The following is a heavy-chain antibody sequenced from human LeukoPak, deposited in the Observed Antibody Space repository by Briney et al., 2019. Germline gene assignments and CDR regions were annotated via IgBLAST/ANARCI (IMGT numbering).Heavy chain of an antibody. CDR1: GGSISSGSYY. Sequence: PSETLSLTCTVSGGSISSGSYYWSWIRQPAGKGLEWIGRIYTSGSTNYNPSLKSRVTISVDTSKNQFSLKLSSVTAADTAVYYCASYRYSSGLTENDYWGQGTLVTVSS. V-gene: IGHV4-61*02. D-gene: IGHD5-18*01. CDR2: IYTSGST. CDR3: ASYRYSSGLTENDY. J-gene: IGHJ4*02.